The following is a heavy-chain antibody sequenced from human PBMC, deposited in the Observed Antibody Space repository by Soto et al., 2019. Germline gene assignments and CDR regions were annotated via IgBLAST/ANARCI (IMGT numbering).Heavy chain of an antibody. CDR1: GFPFSNYN. CDR3: ATPMVIPGYDY. CDR2: ISISNFI. D-gene: IGHD3-9*01. J-gene: IGHJ4*02. V-gene: IGHV3-21*01. Sequence: PGGSLRLSCAASGFPFSNYNINWVRQAPGKGLEWISSISISNFIYYAASVKGRFTISRDNDKNSLYLQMNSLRVEDTAVYYCATPMVIPGYDYWGQGFMVTVSS.